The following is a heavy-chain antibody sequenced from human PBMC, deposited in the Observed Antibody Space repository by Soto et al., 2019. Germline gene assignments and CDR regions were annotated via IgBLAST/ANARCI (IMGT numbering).Heavy chain of an antibody. J-gene: IGHJ4*02. CDR2: INHSGST. CDR3: ARLGGSYAVPHFDY. CDR1: GDSISSSKW. D-gene: IGHD1-26*01. V-gene: IGHV4-4*02. Sequence: SETLSLSCAVSGDSISSSKWWSWVRQPPGKGLEWIGEINHSGSTNYNPSLKSRVIISVDKSKNQFSLKLSSVSDADTAVYYCARLGGSYAVPHFDYWGQGTLVT.